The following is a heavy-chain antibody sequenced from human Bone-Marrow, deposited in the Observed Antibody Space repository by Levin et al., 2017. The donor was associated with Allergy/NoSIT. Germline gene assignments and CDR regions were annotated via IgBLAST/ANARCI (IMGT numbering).Heavy chain of an antibody. CDR3: VRCTGATRYSYYAMDV. CDR2: ISSSGSNV. CDR1: GFTFSSHS. Sequence: QTGGSLRLSCAASGFTFSSHSMNWVRQAPGKGLEWVSYISSSGSNVHYADSVKGRFTISRDNARKSLDLQMNSLRAEDTAMYYCVRCTGATRYSYYAMDVWGQGTAVTVSS. D-gene: IGHD1-26*01. J-gene: IGHJ6*02. V-gene: IGHV3-48*04.